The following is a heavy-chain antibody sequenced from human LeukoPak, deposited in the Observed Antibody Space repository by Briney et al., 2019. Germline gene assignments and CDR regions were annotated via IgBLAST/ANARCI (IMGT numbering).Heavy chain of an antibody. CDR2: IKQDGSEK. D-gene: IGHD3-16*01. J-gene: IGHJ3*02. V-gene: IGHV3-7*03. CDR1: GFTFSSYW. CDR3: ARGGLGGYDAFDI. Sequence: PGGSLRLSCAASGFTFSSYWMSWVRQAPGKGLEWVANIKQDGSEKYYVDSVKGRFTISRDNAKNSLYLQMNSLRAEDTAVYYCARGGLGGYDAFDIWGQGTMVTVSS.